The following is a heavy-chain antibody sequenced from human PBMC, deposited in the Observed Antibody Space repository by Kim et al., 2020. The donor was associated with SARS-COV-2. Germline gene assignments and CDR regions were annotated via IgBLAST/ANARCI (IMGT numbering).Heavy chain of an antibody. V-gene: IGHV5-10-1*01. CDR2: IDPSDSFT. CDR3: ARLSPYKSPWYFWFVS. J-gene: IGHJ5*01. Sequence: GESLKISCKVSQNTLTNYWIIWVRQTPGKGLEWMGRIDPSDSFTDYSPSFQGHVTISADKSISTAYLQWSRLEASDSAMYYCARLSPYKSPWYFWFVSWG. CDR1: QNTLTNYW. D-gene: IGHD6-13*01.